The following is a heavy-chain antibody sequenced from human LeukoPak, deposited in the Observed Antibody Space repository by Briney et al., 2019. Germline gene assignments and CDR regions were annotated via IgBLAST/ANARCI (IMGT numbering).Heavy chain of an antibody. CDR2: ITSTSSTI. Sequence: GGSLRLSCAASGFTFSTYSMNWVREAPGKGLEWVSYITSTSSTIYYADSVKGRVTISRTNATKSLYLQMDTLRAEDTAIYYCASSRGPCDSWGQGTLVTVSS. CDR3: ASSRGPCDS. CDR1: GFTFSTYS. D-gene: IGHD3-10*01. V-gene: IGHV3-48*01. J-gene: IGHJ5*01.